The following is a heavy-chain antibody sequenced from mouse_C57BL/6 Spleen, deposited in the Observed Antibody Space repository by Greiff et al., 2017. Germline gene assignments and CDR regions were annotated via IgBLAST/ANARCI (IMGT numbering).Heavy chain of an antibody. D-gene: IGHD2-2*01. CDR3: ARRTMVTTGPYYYAMDY. CDR1: GFTFSDYG. V-gene: IGHV5-17*01. Sequence: EVKLMESGGGLVKPGGSLKLSCAASGFTFSDYGMHWVRQAPEKGLAWVAYISSGSSTIYYADTVKGRFTISRDNAKNTLFLQMTSLRSEDTAMYYCARRTMVTTGPYYYAMDYWGQGTSVTVSS. CDR2: ISSGSSTI. J-gene: IGHJ4*01.